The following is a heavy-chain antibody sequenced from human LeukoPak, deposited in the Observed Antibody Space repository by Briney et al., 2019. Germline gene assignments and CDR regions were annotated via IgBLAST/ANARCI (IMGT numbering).Heavy chain of an antibody. D-gene: IGHD1-26*01. CDR2: IWYDGSNK. J-gene: IGHJ4*02. V-gene: IGHV3-33*08. Sequence: GGSLRLSCAASGFTFSSHGMHWVRQAPGKGLEWVAVIWYDGSNKYYADSVKGRFTISRDNSKNTLYLQMNSLRAEDTAVYYCARDWRIYGVGAHFDYWGQGTLVTVSS. CDR1: GFTFSSHG. CDR3: ARDWRIYGVGAHFDY.